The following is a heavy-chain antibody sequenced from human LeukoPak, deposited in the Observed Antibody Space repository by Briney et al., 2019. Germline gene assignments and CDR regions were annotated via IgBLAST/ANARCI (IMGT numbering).Heavy chain of an antibody. CDR3: ARTEAGTDYFDY. CDR1: GFTFSSYS. CDR2: ISSSSSYI. D-gene: IGHD6-19*01. Sequence: GGSLRLYCAASGFTFSSYSMNWVRQAPGKGLEWVSSISSSSSYIYYADSVKGRFTISRDNAKNSLYLQMNSLRAEDTAVYYCARTEAGTDYFDYWGQGTLVTVSS. J-gene: IGHJ4*02. V-gene: IGHV3-21*01.